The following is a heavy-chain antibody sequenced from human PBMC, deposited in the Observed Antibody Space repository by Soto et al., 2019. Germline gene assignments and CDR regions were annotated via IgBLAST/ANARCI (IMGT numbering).Heavy chain of an antibody. V-gene: IGHV4-59*01. CDR1: GGSISRYY. J-gene: IGHJ4*02. Sequence: PSETLSLTWTFSGGSISRYYWICIRQPPGKGLEWIGYIYYSGSTNYNASLKSRVTISVDTYKNQFSLKLSSVTAADTAVYYCAAYCSSTSCYADYWGQGTLVTVSS. D-gene: IGHD2-2*01. CDR2: IYYSGST. CDR3: AAYCSSTSCYADY.